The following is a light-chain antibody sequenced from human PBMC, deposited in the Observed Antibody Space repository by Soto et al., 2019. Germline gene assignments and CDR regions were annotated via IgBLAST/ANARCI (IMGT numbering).Light chain of an antibody. Sequence: QSALTQPPSASGSPGQSVTISCTGTSSDVGGYNYVSWYQQHPGKAPKLMIYEVSKRPSGVPDRFSGSKSGNTASLTVSGLQAEDDADYYCSSYAGSTLFGGGTKLTVL. CDR1: SSDVGGYNY. CDR3: SSYAGSTL. V-gene: IGLV2-8*01. CDR2: EVS. J-gene: IGLJ2*01.